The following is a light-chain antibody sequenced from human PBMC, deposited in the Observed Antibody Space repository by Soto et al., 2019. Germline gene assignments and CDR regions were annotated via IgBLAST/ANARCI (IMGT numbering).Light chain of an antibody. CDR1: QSVSNN. CDR2: GAS. J-gene: IGKJ1*01. CDR3: LHYKDWPRWT. V-gene: IGKV3-15*01. Sequence: EIVLTQSPGTLSLSPGERATLSCRAIQSVSNNYLAWYQLKPGQAPRFLIYGASTTATGIPARFSGSGSGTEFTLTISSLQSEDFAVYYCLHYKDWPRWTFGQGTKVDIK.